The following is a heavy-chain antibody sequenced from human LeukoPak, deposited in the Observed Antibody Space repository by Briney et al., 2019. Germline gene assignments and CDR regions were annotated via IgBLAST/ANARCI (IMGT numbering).Heavy chain of an antibody. V-gene: IGHV3-21*01. Sequence: GGSLRLSCAASGFTFSSYWMSWVRQAPGTALEWVSGISSGGGNTYYADSVKGRFTISRDNAKNSLYLQMNSLRVEDTAVYYCAKVAKYYYGSETYYFFEHWGQGTPVTASS. CDR2: ISSGGGNT. CDR1: GFTFSSYW. J-gene: IGHJ4*02. D-gene: IGHD3-10*01. CDR3: AKVAKYYYGSETYYFFEH.